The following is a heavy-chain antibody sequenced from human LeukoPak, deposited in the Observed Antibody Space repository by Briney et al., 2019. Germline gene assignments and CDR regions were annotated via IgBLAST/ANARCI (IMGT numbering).Heavy chain of an antibody. CDR1: GFTFSDSA. D-gene: IGHD1-26*01. CDR3: AKGGSSGSSDF. V-gene: IGHV3-23*01. Sequence: GGSLRLSCAASGFTFSDSAMSWVRQASGRGLEWVSLISASGGISYYADSVKGRFTISRDNSKNTLHLQMNSLRAEDTAIYYCAKGGSSGSSDFWGQGTLVTVSS. CDR2: ISASGGIS. J-gene: IGHJ4*02.